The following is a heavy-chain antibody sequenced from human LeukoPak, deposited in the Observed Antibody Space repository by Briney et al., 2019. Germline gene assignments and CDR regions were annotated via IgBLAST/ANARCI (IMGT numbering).Heavy chain of an antibody. CDR2: IYPDDSDDI. J-gene: IGHJ3*02. CDR3: VRTREEEWFLPTFDI. V-gene: IGHV5-51*01. D-gene: IGHD3-3*01. Sequence: GESLKISCKASGYSFTNSWIGWVRQMPGQGLEWMGNIYPDDSDDIKYSPSFQGQVTISADKSISTAYLHWSSLKASDSAMYYGVRTREEEWFLPTFDIWGQGTLVTVSS. CDR1: GYSFTNSW.